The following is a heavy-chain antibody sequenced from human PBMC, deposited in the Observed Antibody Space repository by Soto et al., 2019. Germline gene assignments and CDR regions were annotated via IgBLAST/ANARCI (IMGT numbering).Heavy chain of an antibody. D-gene: IGHD1-7*01. J-gene: IGHJ6*02. CDR3: ARGGELLDYYYYGMDV. V-gene: IGHV3-33*01. CDR2: IWYDGSNK. CDR1: GFTFSSYG. Sequence: QVQLVESGGGVVQPGRSLRLSCAASGFTFSSYGMHWVRQAPGKGLEWVAVIWYDGSNKYYADSVKGRFTISRDNSKNTRYLQMNSMRAEDTAVYYCARGGELLDYYYYGMDVWGQGTTVTVSS.